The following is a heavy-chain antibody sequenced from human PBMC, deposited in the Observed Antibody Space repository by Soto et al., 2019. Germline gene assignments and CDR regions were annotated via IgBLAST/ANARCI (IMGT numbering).Heavy chain of an antibody. CDR3: ARVTVAAAGYFDY. D-gene: IGHD6-13*01. Sequence: EVQLVESGGGLVKPGGSLRLSCAASRFTFSIYDMNWVRQAPGKGLEWVSSISSSSTYIYYADSVKGRFTISRDNANNAPYPQMNSLSAEATAVYYCARVTVAAAGYFDYWGQGTLVTVSS. CDR2: ISSSSTYI. V-gene: IGHV3-21*01. CDR1: RFTFSIYD. J-gene: IGHJ4*02.